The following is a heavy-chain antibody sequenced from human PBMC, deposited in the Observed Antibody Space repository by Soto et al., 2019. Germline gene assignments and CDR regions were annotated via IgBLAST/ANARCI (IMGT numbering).Heavy chain of an antibody. CDR2: ISWNSGSI. CDR3: AKSHTTSGWYVTTDY. V-gene: IGHV3-9*01. D-gene: IGHD6-19*01. CDR1: GFTFGDYA. Sequence: LRLSCAASGFTFGDYAMQWVRQAPGKGLEWVSAISWNSGSIDYADSVKGRFTISRDNAKNSLYLQMNSLRAEDTALYYCAKSHTTSGWYVTTDYWGQGTRVTVSS. J-gene: IGHJ4*02.